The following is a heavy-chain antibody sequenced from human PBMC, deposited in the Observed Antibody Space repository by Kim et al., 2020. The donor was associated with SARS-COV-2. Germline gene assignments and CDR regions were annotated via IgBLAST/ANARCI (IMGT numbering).Heavy chain of an antibody. CDR3: ARDRPHNSSWSFAFDI. V-gene: IGHV1-3*01. D-gene: IGHD6-13*01. Sequence: ASVKVSCKASGYTFTSYALHWVRQAPGQRLEWMGWINAGNGDTKYSQNFQGRVTITRDTSASTAYMELRSLRSEDTAVYYCARDRPHNSSWSFAFDIWGQGTMVTVSS. CDR1: GYTFTSYA. CDR2: INAGNGDT. J-gene: IGHJ3*02.